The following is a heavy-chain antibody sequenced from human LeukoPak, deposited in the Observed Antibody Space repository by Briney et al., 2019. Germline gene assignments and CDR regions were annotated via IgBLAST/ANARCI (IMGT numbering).Heavy chain of an antibody. CDR1: GGSISSYY. CDR2: IYYSGST. V-gene: IGHV4-59*01. J-gene: IGHJ4*02. Sequence: SETLSLTCTVSGGSISSYYWSWIRQPPGKGLEWIGYIYYSGSTNYNPSLKSRVTISVHTSKNQFSLRLSSVTAADTAVYYCARVTGYVMEDYFDYWGQGTLVTVSS. CDR3: ARVTGYVMEDYFDY. D-gene: IGHD6-13*01.